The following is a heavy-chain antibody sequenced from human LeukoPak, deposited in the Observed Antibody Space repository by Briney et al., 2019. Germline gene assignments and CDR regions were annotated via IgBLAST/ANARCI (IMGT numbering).Heavy chain of an antibody. V-gene: IGHV3-7*05. J-gene: IGHJ4*02. D-gene: IGHD2-2*01. Sequence: GGSLRLSCAASGFTFRTYWMSWVRQAPGKGLEWVANIKEDGSEKYYVDSLKGRFTISRDNAKNSLYLQMNSLRAEDTAVYYCARMKGCSSTTCYFAIYWGQGTLVTVSS. CDR3: ARMKGCSSTTCYFAIY. CDR2: IKEDGSEK. CDR1: GFTFRTYW.